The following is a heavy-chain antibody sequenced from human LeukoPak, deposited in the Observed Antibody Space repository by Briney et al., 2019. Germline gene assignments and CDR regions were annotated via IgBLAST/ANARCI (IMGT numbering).Heavy chain of an antibody. Sequence: PGGPLRLSCAASGFTFSSYSMNWVRQAPGKGLEWVSSISSGSTYIYYADSVKGRFTISRDNAKNSLYLQMNSLRAEDTAVYYCARDTVTTRDAFDIWGQGTMVTVSS. CDR2: ISSGSTYI. CDR3: ARDTVTTRDAFDI. CDR1: GFTFSSYS. V-gene: IGHV3-21*01. J-gene: IGHJ3*02. D-gene: IGHD4-11*01.